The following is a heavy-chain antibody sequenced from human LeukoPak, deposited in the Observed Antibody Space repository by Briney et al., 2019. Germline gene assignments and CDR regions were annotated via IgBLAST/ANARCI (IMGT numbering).Heavy chain of an antibody. V-gene: IGHV5-51*01. CDR3: ARLNAGVSYYYYGMDV. CDR1: GYSFTSYW. CDR2: IYPGDSDT. J-gene: IGHJ6*02. Sequence: GESLKISCKGPGYSFTSYWIGWVRQMPGKGLEWMGIIYPGDSDTRYSPSFQGQVTISADKSISTAYLQWSSLKASDTAMYYCARLNAGVSYYYYGMDVWGQGTTVTVSS. D-gene: IGHD2-2*01.